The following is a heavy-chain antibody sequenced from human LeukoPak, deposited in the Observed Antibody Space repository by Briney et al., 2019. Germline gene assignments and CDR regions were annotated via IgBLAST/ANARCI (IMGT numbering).Heavy chain of an antibody. D-gene: IGHD6-13*01. CDR1: GFTFSSYS. CDR2: INHSGGT. V-gene: IGHV4-34*01. CDR3: ARKAAAGKDMDV. J-gene: IGHJ6*04. Sequence: GSLRLSCAASGFTFSSYSMNWIRQPPGKGLEWIGEINHSGGTNYNPSLKSRVTISVDTSKNQFSLKLSSVTAADTAVYYCARKAAAGKDMDVWGKGTTVTVSS.